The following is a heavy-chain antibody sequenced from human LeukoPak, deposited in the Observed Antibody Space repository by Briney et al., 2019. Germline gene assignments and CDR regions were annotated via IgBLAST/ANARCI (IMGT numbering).Heavy chain of an antibody. CDR3: ARGPGAAAGPKYYFDY. CDR2: IIPIFGTA. J-gene: IGHJ4*02. V-gene: IGHV1-69*13. Sequence: SVKVSCKASGGTFSSYAISWVRQAPGQGLEWMGGIIPIFGTANYAQKFQGRVTITADESTSTAYMELSSLRSEDAAVYYCARGPGAAAGPKYYFDYWGQGTLVTVSS. CDR1: GGTFSSYA. D-gene: IGHD6-13*01.